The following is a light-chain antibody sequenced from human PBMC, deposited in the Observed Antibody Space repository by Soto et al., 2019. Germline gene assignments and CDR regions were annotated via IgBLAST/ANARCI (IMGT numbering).Light chain of an antibody. CDR3: QQYNNGPPIT. Sequence: DIQMTQPPSTLSASVGDRVTITCRASESMSNCLAWYQQKPGKAPKLLISGASSLQSGVPSRFSGSASGTEFTLTISSLQPEDFAVYFCQQYNNGPPITFGQGTRLEI. CDR1: ESMSNC. CDR2: GAS. V-gene: IGKV1-5*01. J-gene: IGKJ5*01.